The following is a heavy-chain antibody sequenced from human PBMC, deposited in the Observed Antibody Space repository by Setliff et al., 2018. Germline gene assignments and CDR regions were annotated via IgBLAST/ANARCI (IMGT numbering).Heavy chain of an antibody. CDR3: ARENADYARSFDP. CDR1: GGSINNYF. J-gene: IGHJ5*02. V-gene: IGHV4-4*07. Sequence: SETLSLTCTVSGGSINNYFWTWIRQPAGKGLEWIGRLYTSGISNYNPSLKSRVTMSVDTSKNQFSLNLTSVTAADTAVYYCARENADYARSFDPWGQGTLVTVSA. CDR2: LYTSGIS. D-gene: IGHD3-16*01.